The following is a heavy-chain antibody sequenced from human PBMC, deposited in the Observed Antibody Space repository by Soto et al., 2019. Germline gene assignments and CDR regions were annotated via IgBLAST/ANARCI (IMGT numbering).Heavy chain of an antibody. D-gene: IGHD2-2*01. CDR1: GASISSYY. Sequence: PSETLSLTCSVSGASISSYYWTWIRQPPGKGLEWIGYIYYSGSTYYNPSLKSRVTISVDTSKNQFSLKLSSVTAADTAVYYCASGKLGYCSSTSCYYFDYWGQGTLVTVSS. J-gene: IGHJ4*02. CDR2: IYYSGST. V-gene: IGHV4-59*06. CDR3: ASGKLGYCSSTSCYYFDY.